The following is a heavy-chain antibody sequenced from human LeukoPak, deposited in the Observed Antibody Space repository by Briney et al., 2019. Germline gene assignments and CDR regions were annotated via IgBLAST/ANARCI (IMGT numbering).Heavy chain of an antibody. V-gene: IGHV3-48*01. J-gene: IGHJ4*02. D-gene: IGHD3-16*01. Sequence: GGSLRLSCAASGFTFSSNSMNWVRQAPGKGLEWVSYISSSSNTMYYADYVKGRFTISRDNAKNSLYLQMNSLRAEDTAVYYCARSWGKFDYWGQGTLVTVSS. CDR1: GFTFSSNS. CDR3: ARSWGKFDY. CDR2: ISSSSNTM.